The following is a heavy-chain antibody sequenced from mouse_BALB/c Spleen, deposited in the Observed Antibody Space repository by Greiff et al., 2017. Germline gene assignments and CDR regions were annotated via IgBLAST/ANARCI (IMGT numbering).Heavy chain of an antibody. V-gene: IGHV5-17*02. Sequence: EVMLVESGGGLVQPGGSRKLSCAASGFTFSSFGMHWVRQAPEKGLEWVAYISSGSSTIYYADTVKGRFTISRDNPKNTLFLQMTSLRSEDTAMYYCARSGEYGNYLAYWGQGTLVTVSA. CDR3: ARSGEYGNYLAY. D-gene: IGHD2-10*02. CDR1: GFTFSSFG. J-gene: IGHJ3*01. CDR2: ISSGSSTI.